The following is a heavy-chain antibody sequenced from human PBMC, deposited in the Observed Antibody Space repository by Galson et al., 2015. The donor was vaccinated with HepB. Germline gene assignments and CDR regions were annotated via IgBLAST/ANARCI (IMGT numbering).Heavy chain of an antibody. Sequence: SVKVSCKASGGTFSSYAISWVRQAPGQGLEWMGGIIPIFGTANYAQKFQGRVTITADESTSTAYMELSSLRSEDTAVYYCARDLRYQLLGGWFDPWGQGTLVTVSS. CDR3: ARDLRYQLLGGWFDP. CDR2: IIPIFGTA. D-gene: IGHD2-2*01. J-gene: IGHJ5*02. V-gene: IGHV1-69*13. CDR1: GGTFSSYA.